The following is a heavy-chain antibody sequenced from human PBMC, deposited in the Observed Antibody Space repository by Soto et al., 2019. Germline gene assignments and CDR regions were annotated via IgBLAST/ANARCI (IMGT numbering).Heavy chain of an antibody. CDR1: GYRFTSYG. Sequence: RPSVYVSCKASGYRFTSYGIGWVRQAPGQGLEWMGWINAYNGNTNYAQNLQGRVTLTTDTSTSTAYMELRSLRSNDTAVYYCAMEEVCDTRAPQDVWGQGTTVTVSS. CDR3: AMEEVCDTRAPQDV. J-gene: IGHJ6*02. CDR2: INAYNGNT. D-gene: IGHD5-18*01. V-gene: IGHV1-18*01.